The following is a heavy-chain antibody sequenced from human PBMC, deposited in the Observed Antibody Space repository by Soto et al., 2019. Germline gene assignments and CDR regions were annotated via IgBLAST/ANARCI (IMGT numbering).Heavy chain of an antibody. Sequence: EVQLVESGGGLVQPGRSLRLSCVASGFIFEDYAMHWVRQAPGQGLEWVSSIRWSSGGIDYADSVKGRFTISRDNAKKSLYLQMNSLNPDDTALYYCAKDASYAIDYWGQGTLVTVSS. D-gene: IGHD2-2*01. J-gene: IGHJ4*02. V-gene: IGHV3-9*01. CDR3: AKDASYAIDY. CDR2: IRWSSGGI. CDR1: GFIFEDYA.